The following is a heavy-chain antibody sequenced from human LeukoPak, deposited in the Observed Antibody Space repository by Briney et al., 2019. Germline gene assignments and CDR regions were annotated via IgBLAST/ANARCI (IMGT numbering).Heavy chain of an antibody. Sequence: GGSLRLSCAASGFTVSSNYMNWVRQAPGKGLEWVSVMYSGGSTYYGESVKGRFTISRDNSKNTLYLQMNSLRAEDTAVYYCARGRLGVRAADYWGQGTLVTVSS. J-gene: IGHJ4*02. D-gene: IGHD3-10*01. CDR2: MYSGGST. V-gene: IGHV3-66*01. CDR3: ARGRLGVRAADY. CDR1: GFTVSSNY.